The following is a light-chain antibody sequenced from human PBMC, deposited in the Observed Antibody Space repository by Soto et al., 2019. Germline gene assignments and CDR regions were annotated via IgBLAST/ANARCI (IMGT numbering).Light chain of an antibody. J-gene: IGKJ1*01. CDR3: QQTYSTPSPWT. V-gene: IGKV1-39*01. CDR2: SSS. Sequence: DIQMIQSPSSLSASVGDRVTITCRASQTISSYLNWYQQTPGRAPKLLIYSSSSLQGGVPSRLSGSGSGTDFTLTISSLQPEDFATFYCQQTYSTPSPWTFGQGTKVEIK. CDR1: QTISSY.